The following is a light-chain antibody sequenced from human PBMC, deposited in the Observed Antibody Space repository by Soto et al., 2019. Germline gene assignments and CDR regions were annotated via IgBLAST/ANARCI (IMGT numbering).Light chain of an antibody. J-gene: IGKJ1*01. V-gene: IGKV3D-15*01. Sequence: EIVLTQSQGTLSVSPGEGATLSCRASQSVTNNYLAWYQQKVGQAPRLVIYGASSRATGIPDRFSGSGSGTDFTLTISSLQSEDFAVYYCQQYNNWPPWTFGQGTKVDI. CDR1: QSVTNNY. CDR3: QQYNNWPPWT. CDR2: GAS.